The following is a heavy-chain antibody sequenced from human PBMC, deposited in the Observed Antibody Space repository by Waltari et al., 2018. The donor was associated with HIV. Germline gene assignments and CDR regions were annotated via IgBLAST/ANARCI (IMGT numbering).Heavy chain of an antibody. CDR1: GYSISSGYY. D-gene: IGHD5-18*01. Sequence: QVQLQESGPGLVKPSETLSLTCAVSGYSISSGYYWGWIRQPPGKGLEWIGSIYHSGSTYYNPSLKSRVTISVDTSKNQFSLKLSSVTAADTAVYYCARVDDTAMVTSGCDYWGQGTLVTVSS. CDR3: ARVDDTAMVTSGCDY. CDR2: IYHSGST. J-gene: IGHJ4*02. V-gene: IGHV4-38-2*01.